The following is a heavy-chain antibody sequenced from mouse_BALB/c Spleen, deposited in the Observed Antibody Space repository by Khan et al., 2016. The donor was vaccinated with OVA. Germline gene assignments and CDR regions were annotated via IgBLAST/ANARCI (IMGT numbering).Heavy chain of an antibody. Sequence: QVQLKQSGPGLVAPSQSLSITCTVSGFSLTSYGVNWVRQPPGEGLEWLGVIWGDGSTNYHSTLKSRLIISKDSSKRQVFLTLNSLQTDDTATYYYAKFTPDYYSMDYWGQGTSVTVST. CDR3: AKFTPDYYSMDY. CDR1: GFSLTSYG. J-gene: IGHJ4*01. CDR2: IWGDGST. D-gene: IGHD1-1*01. V-gene: IGHV2-3*01.